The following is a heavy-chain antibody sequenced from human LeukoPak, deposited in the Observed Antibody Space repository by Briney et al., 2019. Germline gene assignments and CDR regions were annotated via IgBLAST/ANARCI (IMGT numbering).Heavy chain of an antibody. CDR2: IYYSGST. J-gene: IGHJ5*02. CDR3: ARGGAAYDFWSGYNNWFDP. Sequence: SETLSLTCTVSGGSISSYYWSWIRQPPGKGLEWIGYIYYSGSTNYNPSLKSRVTISVDTSKNQFSLKLSSVTAADTAVYYCARGGAAYDFWSGYNNWFDPWGQGTLVTVSS. V-gene: IGHV4-59*08. CDR1: GGSISSYY. D-gene: IGHD3-3*01.